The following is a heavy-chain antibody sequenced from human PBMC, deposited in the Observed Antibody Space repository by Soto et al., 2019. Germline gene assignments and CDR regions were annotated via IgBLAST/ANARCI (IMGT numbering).Heavy chain of an antibody. J-gene: IGHJ6*03. Sequence: QVQLVESGGGVVQPGRSLRLSCAASGFTFSNYGMHWVRQAPGKGLEWVAVISYAGSKKYYADSVNGRFTISRDNSKNTLYRQMNSLRAEDTAVYFCAKDGYSSSEDYYYHMDVWGEGTTVTVSS. CDR2: ISYAGSKK. V-gene: IGHV3-30*18. CDR1: GFTFSNYG. CDR3: AKDGYSSSEDYYYHMDV. D-gene: IGHD6-13*01.